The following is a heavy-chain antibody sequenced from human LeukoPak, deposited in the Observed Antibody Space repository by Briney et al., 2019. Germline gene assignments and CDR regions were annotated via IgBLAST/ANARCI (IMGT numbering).Heavy chain of an antibody. CDR1: GGTFSSYA. J-gene: IGHJ4*02. V-gene: IGHV1-69*04. Sequence: ASVKVSCKASGGTFSSYAISWVRQAPGQGLEWMGSIIPILGIANYAQKFQGRVTITADKSTSTAYMELSSLRSEDTAVYYCARDVKADTAMARADYWGQGTLVTVSS. D-gene: IGHD5-18*01. CDR2: IIPILGIA. CDR3: ARDVKADTAMARADY.